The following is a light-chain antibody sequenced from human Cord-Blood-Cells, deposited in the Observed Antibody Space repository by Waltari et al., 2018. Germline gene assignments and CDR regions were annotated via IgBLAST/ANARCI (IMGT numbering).Light chain of an antibody. CDR1: SGYSSYA. CDR3: QTWGTGIWV. CDR2: LNSDGSH. V-gene: IGLV4-69*01. Sequence: QLVLTQSPSASAPLGASVKPTCTLSSGYSSYAIAWHQQQPEKGTRYLMKLNSDGSHSKGAGIPDRFSGSSSGAERYLTISSLQSEDEADYYCQTWGTGIWVFGGGTKLTVL. J-gene: IGLJ3*02.